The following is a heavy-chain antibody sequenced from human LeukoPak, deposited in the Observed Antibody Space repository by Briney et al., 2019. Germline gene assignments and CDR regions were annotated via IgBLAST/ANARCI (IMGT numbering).Heavy chain of an antibody. CDR2: IYYSGST. CDR3: ARDRGGITMVRGAPLYYYGMDV. J-gene: IGHJ6*04. V-gene: IGHV4-61*01. CDR1: GGSISSSSYY. Sequence: SETLSLTCTVSGGSISSSSYYWGWIRQPPGKGLEWIGYIYYSGSTNYNPSLKSRVTISVDTSKNQFSLKLSSVTAADTAVYYCARDRGGITMVRGAPLYYYGMDVWGKGTTVTVSS. D-gene: IGHD3-10*01.